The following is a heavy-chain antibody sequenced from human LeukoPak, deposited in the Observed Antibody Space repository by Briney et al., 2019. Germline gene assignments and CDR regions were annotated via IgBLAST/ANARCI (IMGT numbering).Heavy chain of an antibody. CDR1: GGSFSGYY. CDR2: INHSGGT. V-gene: IGHV4-34*01. Sequence: PSETLSLTCAVYGGSFSGYYWSWIRQPPGKGLEWIGEINHSGGTNYNPSLKSRVTISVDTSKNQFSLKLSPVTAADTAVYYCARARTTVTTYQFDYWGQGTLVTVSS. J-gene: IGHJ4*02. D-gene: IGHD4-17*01. CDR3: ARARTTVTTYQFDY.